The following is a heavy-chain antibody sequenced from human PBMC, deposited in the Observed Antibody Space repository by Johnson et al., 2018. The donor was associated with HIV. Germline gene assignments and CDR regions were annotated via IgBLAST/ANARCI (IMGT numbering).Heavy chain of an antibody. Sequence: VQLVESGGGVVQPGRSLRLSCAASGFTFSSYGMHWVRQAPGKGLEWVAVISYDGSTKYYADSVKGRFTISRDNSKNTLYLQMNSLRAEDTALYYCARRPNHDILTGKGGAFDIWGQGTMVTVSS. CDR3: ARRPNHDILTGKGGAFDI. CDR2: ISYDGSTK. J-gene: IGHJ3*02. D-gene: IGHD3-9*01. CDR1: GFTFSSYG. V-gene: IGHV3-30*03.